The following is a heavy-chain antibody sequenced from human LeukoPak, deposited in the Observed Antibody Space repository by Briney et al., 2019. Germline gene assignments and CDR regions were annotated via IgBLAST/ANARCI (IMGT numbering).Heavy chain of an antibody. Sequence: TVKVSCKASGGTFSSYAISWVRQAPGQGLEWMGRIIPIFGTANYAQKFQGRVTITTDESTSTAYMELSSLRSEDTAVYYCARAGYYYYSSDYYFQHWGQGTLVTVSS. D-gene: IGHD3-22*01. CDR3: ARAGYYYYSSDYYFQH. CDR2: IIPIFGTA. V-gene: IGHV1-69*05. CDR1: GGTFSSYA. J-gene: IGHJ1*01.